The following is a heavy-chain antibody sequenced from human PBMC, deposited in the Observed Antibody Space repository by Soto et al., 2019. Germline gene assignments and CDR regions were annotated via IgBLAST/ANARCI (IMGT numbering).Heavy chain of an antibody. J-gene: IGHJ6*02. CDR1: GYTFTGYY. CDR3: ARAGVVAAADPIYYYYGMDV. D-gene: IGHD6-13*01. CDR2: INPNSGGT. Sequence: ASVKVSCKASGYTFTGYYMHWVRQAPGQGLEWMGWINPNSGGTNYAQKFQGWVTMTRDTSISTAYMELSRLRSDDTAVYYCARAGVVAAADPIYYYYGMDVWGQGTTVTVSS. V-gene: IGHV1-2*04.